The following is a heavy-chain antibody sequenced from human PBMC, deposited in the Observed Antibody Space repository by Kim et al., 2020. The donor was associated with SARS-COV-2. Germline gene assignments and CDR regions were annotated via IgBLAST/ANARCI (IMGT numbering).Heavy chain of an antibody. CDR3: ARSYVDALDI. CDR1: GFSVRNNY. J-gene: IGHJ3*02. CDR2: FDAAGNI. D-gene: IGHD3-10*02. V-gene: IGHV3-66*01. Sequence: GGSLRLSCVVSGFSVRNNYMNWVRQAPGKGLALVSIFDAAGNIYYTASVKGRFTISKDNSRNTVSLQMHSLRVDDTAVYFCARSYVDALDIWVQGTLVTV.